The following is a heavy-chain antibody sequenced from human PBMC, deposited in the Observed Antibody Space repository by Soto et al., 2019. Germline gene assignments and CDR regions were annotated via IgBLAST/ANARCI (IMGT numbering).Heavy chain of an antibody. Sequence: ASVNVSCKASGYTFTGYYMHWVRQAPGQGLEWMGWINPNSGGTNYAQKLQGWVTMTRDTSISTAYMELSRLRSDDTAVYYFARGGYSGYDPTIYYYYGMDVWGQGTTVTVSS. V-gene: IGHV1-2*04. CDR3: ARGGYSGYDPTIYYYYGMDV. J-gene: IGHJ6*02. CDR2: INPNSGGT. D-gene: IGHD5-12*01. CDR1: GYTFTGYY.